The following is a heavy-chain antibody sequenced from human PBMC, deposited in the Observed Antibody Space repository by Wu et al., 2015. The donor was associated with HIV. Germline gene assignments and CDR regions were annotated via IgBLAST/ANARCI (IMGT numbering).Heavy chain of an antibody. CDR3: ARDHYSSSSHYYYYMDV. Sequence: QVQLVQSGAELKKPGSSVKVSCKASGDIFTSYAISWVRQAPGQGLEWMGGIIPIFGTANYAQKFQGRVTITADESTSTAYMELSSLRSEDTAVYYCARDHYSSSSHYYYYMDVWGKGTTVTVSS. D-gene: IGHD6-6*01. CDR2: IIPIFGTA. J-gene: IGHJ6*03. V-gene: IGHV1-69*12. CDR1: GDIFTSYA.